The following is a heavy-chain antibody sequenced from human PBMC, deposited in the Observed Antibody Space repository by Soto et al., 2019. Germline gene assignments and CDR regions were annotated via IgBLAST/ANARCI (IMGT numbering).Heavy chain of an antibody. V-gene: IGHV4-39*01. J-gene: IGHJ4*02. CDR3: AVVTYPTDD. CDR1: GGSISSSRLY. D-gene: IGHD2-15*01. Sequence: QLQLQESGPGLVKPSETLSLTCTVSGGSISSSRLYWGWIRQPPGKGLEWIGSTSHSGGTFYNPSLKCRVTISVDTSKNQFSLNLSSVTVADTAVYYCAVVTYPTDDWGQGTLVTVSS. CDR2: TSHSGGT.